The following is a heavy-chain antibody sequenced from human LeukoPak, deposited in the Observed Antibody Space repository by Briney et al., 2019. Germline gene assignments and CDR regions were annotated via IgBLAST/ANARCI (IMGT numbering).Heavy chain of an antibody. V-gene: IGHV1-46*01. Sequence: ASVKLSCKASGYTVTSYYMHWVRQAPGQGLEWMGIINPSSGSTSYAKKFQGRVTMTRDTSTSTVYMELSSLRSEDTAVYYCARGRRTPKYYYDSSGYRNEYFQHWGQGTLVTVSS. CDR1: GYTVTSYY. CDR2: INPSSGST. J-gene: IGHJ1*01. D-gene: IGHD3-22*01. CDR3: ARGRRTPKYYYDSSGYRNEYFQH.